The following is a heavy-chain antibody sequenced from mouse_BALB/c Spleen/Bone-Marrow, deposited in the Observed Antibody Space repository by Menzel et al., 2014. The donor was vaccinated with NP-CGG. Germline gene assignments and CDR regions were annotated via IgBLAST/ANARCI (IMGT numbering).Heavy chain of an antibody. CDR2: ISSGGSA. D-gene: IGHD2-4*01. J-gene: IGHJ2*01. V-gene: IGHV5-6-5*01. CDR1: GFTFSNFA. Sequence: EVQLQESGGGLVKPGGSLKLSCAASGFTFSNFAMSWVRQTPDKRLEWVASISSGGSAYYPDSVKGRLSISRDNARDILFLQMSSLRSEDTATYYCARGYDYDFDYWGQGTTLTVSS. CDR3: ARGYDYDFDY.